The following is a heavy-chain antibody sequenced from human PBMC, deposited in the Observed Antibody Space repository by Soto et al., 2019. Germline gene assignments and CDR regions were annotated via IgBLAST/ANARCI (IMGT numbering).Heavy chain of an antibody. D-gene: IGHD6-19*01. CDR2: IIPIFGTA. CDR1: GGTFSSYA. CDR3: ARVSSEYSIAVAVDAFDI. Sequence: QVQLVQSGAEVKKPGSSVKVSCKASGGTFSSYAISWVRQAPGQGLEWMGGIIPIFGTANYAQKFQGRVTITADESTSTAYMELSSLRSEDTAVYYCARVSSEYSIAVAVDAFDIWGQGTMVTVSS. V-gene: IGHV1-69*01. J-gene: IGHJ3*02.